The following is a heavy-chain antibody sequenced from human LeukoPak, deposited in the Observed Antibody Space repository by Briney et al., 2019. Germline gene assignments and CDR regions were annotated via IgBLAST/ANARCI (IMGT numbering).Heavy chain of an antibody. CDR2: ISSSSSYI. J-gene: IGHJ4*02. V-gene: IGHV3-21*01. CDR1: GFTFSSYS. D-gene: IGHD4-23*01. Sequence: GGSLRLSCAASGFTFSSYSMNWVRQAPGKGLEWVSSISSSSSYIYYADSVKGRFTISRDNAKNSLYLQMNSLRAEDTAVYYCARAAVVTPAIDYWGQGTLVTVSS. CDR3: ARAAVVTPAIDY.